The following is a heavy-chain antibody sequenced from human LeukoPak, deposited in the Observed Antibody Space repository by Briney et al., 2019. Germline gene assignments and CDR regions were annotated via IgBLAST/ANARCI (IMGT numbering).Heavy chain of an antibody. CDR3: ARGAYGLSLIYFDY. V-gene: IGHV3-7*01. D-gene: IGHD2-8*01. Sequence: GGPLRLSCAASGFTFSNYWMSWVRQAPGKGLEWVANIKQDGSERYHVDSVKGRFTISRDNAKNSLYLQMNSLRAEDSAVYYCARGAYGLSLIYFDYWGQGTLVTVSS. J-gene: IGHJ4*02. CDR2: IKQDGSER. CDR1: GFTFSNYW.